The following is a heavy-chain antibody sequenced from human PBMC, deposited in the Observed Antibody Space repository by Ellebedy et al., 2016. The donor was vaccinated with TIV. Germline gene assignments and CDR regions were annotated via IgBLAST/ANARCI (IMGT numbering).Heavy chain of an antibody. J-gene: IGHJ4*02. V-gene: IGHV3-23*01. Sequence: PGGSLRLSCAASGFAFSSYTMNWVRQAPGKGLEWVSSIHSGGRITHYADSVKGRFTISRDNSKNALYLQMNSLRDEDTAVYYCTAQRPLREGDWYGLYWGQGSQVTVSS. D-gene: IGHD6-19*01. CDR2: IHSGGRIT. CDR3: TAQRPLREGDWYGLY. CDR1: GFAFSSYT.